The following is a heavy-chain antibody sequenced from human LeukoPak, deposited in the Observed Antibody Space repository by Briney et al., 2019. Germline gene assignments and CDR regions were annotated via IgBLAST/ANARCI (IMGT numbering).Heavy chain of an antibody. D-gene: IGHD3-10*01. CDR2: ISAYNGNT. V-gene: IGHV1-18*01. CDR1: GYTFTSYG. CDR3: ARDQDPLLWLPYYFDY. Sequence: ASVKVSCKASGYTFTSYGISWVRQAPGQGLEWMGWISAYNGNTNYAQKLQGRVTMTTDTSTSTAYMELRSLRSDDTAVYYCARDQDPLLWLPYYFDYWGQGTLVTVSS. J-gene: IGHJ4*02.